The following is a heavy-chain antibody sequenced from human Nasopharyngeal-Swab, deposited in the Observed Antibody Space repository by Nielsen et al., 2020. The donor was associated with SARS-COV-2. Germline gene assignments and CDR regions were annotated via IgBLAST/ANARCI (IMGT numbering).Heavy chain of an antibody. Sequence: SETLSLTCTVSGGSISSSSYYWGWLRQPPGKGLEWIGSIYYSGSTYYNPSLKSRVTISVDTSKNQFSLKLSSVTAADTAVYYCASQPSNWFDPWGQGTLVTVSS. CDR2: IYYSGST. J-gene: IGHJ5*02. CDR3: ASQPSNWFDP. V-gene: IGHV4-39*01. CDR1: GGSISSSSYY.